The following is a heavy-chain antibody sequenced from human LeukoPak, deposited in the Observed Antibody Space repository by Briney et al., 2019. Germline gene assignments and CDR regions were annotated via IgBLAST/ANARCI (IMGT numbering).Heavy chain of an antibody. CDR3: AKDTGGHVY. J-gene: IGHJ4*02. V-gene: IGHV3-23*01. CDR1: GFTFSSFA. CDR2: IGSGGNT. D-gene: IGHD2-8*02. Sequence: PGGSLRLSCAASGFTFSSFAMTWVRQAPGKGLEWVSAIGSGGNTYYADSVKGRFTVSRDNSKNTLYLQMNSLRAEDTAVYYCAKDTGGHVYWGQGTLVTVSS.